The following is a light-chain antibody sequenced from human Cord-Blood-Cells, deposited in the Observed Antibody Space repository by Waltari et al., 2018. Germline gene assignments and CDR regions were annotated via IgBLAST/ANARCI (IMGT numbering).Light chain of an antibody. Sequence: DIQMTPSPSSLSASVGDRVTITCRASQRLSSYLNWYQQKPGKAPNLLCYAASSLQSGVPSTFSGSGSETDFTLTISSLQPEDFASYYCQQSYSTLIFTFGPGTKVDIK. CDR2: AAS. J-gene: IGKJ3*01. CDR3: QQSYSTLIFT. CDR1: QRLSSY. V-gene: IGKV1-39*01.